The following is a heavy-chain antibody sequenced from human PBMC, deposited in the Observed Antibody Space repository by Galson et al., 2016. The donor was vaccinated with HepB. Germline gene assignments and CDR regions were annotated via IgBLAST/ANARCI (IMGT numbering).Heavy chain of an antibody. CDR1: GFSFSSYE. CDR2: IDTSGSVL. J-gene: IGHJ6*02. CDR3: VRRSHHTYHALDV. Sequence: ASGFSFSSYEMNWVRQAPGKGLEWVAYIDTSGSVLYYADSVKGRFTISRDDAQNSLFLQMNSLRAEDTAHYYCVRRSHHTYHALDVWGQGTTVTVSS. V-gene: IGHV3-48*03. D-gene: IGHD3-10*01.